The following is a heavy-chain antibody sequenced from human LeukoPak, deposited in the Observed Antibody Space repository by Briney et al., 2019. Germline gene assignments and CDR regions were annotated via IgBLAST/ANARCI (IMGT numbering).Heavy chain of an antibody. CDR2: IYSGGST. D-gene: IGHD3-10*01. CDR1: GFTVSSNY. CDR3: ARGMPVYSGSYYEVDYFDY. V-gene: IGHV3-66*01. J-gene: IGHJ4*02. Sequence: GGSLRLSCAASGFTVSSNYMSWVRQAPGKGLEWVSVIYSGGSTYYADSVKGRFTISRDNSKNTLYLQMNSLRVEDTAVYYCARGMPVYSGSYYEVDYFDYWGQGTLVTVSS.